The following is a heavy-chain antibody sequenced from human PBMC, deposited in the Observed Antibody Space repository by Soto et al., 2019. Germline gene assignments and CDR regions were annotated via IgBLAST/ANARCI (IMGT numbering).Heavy chain of an antibody. D-gene: IGHD3-16*01. J-gene: IGHJ6*02. CDR1: GGTFSDFA. CDR2: IVPRFGSP. CDR3: ARDRIQLRLGKYYFNDMDV. V-gene: IGHV1-69*06. Sequence: QVQLVQSGAEMRKPGSSLRVSCKASGGTFSDFAFSWVRQAPGQGLEWMGGIVPRFGSPNYAQKFGGRVTITADTYTSTVYMEVSSLRFDDTAVSFCARDRIQLRLGKYYFNDMDVWGHGTTITVSS.